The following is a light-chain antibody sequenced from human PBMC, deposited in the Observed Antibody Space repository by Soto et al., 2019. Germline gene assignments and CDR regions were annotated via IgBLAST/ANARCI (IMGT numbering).Light chain of an antibody. V-gene: IGLV1-40*01. Sequence: QSVLTQPPSVSGAPGQRVTISCTGSSSNIGAGYDVQWYQQLPGTAPKVLIYGNSNRPSGVPDRFSGSKSGTSASLAITGLQAEDEADYYCQSYDSILSGVVFGGGTQLTVL. J-gene: IGLJ2*01. CDR1: SSNIGAGYD. CDR3: QSYDSILSGVV. CDR2: GNS.